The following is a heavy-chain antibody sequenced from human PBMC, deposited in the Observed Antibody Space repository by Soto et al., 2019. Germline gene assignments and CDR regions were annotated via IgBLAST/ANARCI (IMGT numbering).Heavy chain of an antibody. V-gene: IGHV4-61*01. CDR2: IYYSGST. CDR3: ARDYYDSSGGYGMDV. J-gene: IGHJ6*02. Sequence: PSETLSLTCTVSGGSVSSGSYYWSWIRQPPGKGLEWIGYIYYSGSTNYNPSLKSRVTISVDTSKNQFSLKLSSVTAADTAVYYCARDYYDSSGGYGMDVWGQGTTVTVSS. D-gene: IGHD3-22*01. CDR1: GGSVSSGSYY.